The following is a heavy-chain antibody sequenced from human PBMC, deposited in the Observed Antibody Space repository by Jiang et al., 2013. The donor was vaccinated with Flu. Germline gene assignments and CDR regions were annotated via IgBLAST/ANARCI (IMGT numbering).Heavy chain of an antibody. Sequence: GGGVVQPGRSLRLSCAASGFTFSSYAMHWVRQAPGKGLEWVAVISYDGSNKYYADSVKGRFTISRDNSKNTLYLQMNSLRAEDTAVYYCARDFNMVRGVIITYYFDYWGQGTLVTVSS. V-gene: IGHV3-30-3*01. CDR3: ARDFNMVRGVIITYYFDY. CDR2: ISYDGSNK. J-gene: IGHJ4*02. CDR1: GFTFSSYA. D-gene: IGHD3-10*01.